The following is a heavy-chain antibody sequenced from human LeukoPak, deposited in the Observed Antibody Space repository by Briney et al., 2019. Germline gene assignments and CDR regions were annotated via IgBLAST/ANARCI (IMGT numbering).Heavy chain of an antibody. Sequence: SETLSLTCTVSGGSTSPYFWSWIRQAPGKGLEWIGYISYTGSTNYNPSLKSRVTISVDTSKNQFSLQLSSVTAADTAVYYCARDDYRGVTNFDPWGQGTLVTVSS. CDR2: ISYTGST. D-gene: IGHD3-10*01. J-gene: IGHJ5*02. CDR1: GGSTSPYF. V-gene: IGHV4-59*01. CDR3: ARDDYRGVTNFDP.